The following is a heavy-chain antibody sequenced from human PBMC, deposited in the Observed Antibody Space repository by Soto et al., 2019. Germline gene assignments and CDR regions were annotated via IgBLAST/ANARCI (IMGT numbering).Heavy chain of an antibody. CDR3: ARDGPGRELLWFESTLDY. Sequence: PGGSLRLSCAGSGFTFTSHGMNWVRQAPGKGLEWVSHITSGSSSKYYADSVRGRLTISRDNSKNTLYLQMNSLRAEDTAVYYCARDGPGRELLWFESTLDYWGQGTLVTVSS. V-gene: IGHV3-21*05. D-gene: IGHD3-10*01. CDR1: GFTFTSHG. J-gene: IGHJ4*02. CDR2: ITSGSSSK.